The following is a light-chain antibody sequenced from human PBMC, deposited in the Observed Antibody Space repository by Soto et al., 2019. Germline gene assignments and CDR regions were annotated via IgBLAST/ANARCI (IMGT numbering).Light chain of an antibody. CDR3: QHRGT. Sequence: IQLTQSPSSLSASVGDRVTLTCRASQGISSSLAWYQQKPGKAPNLLIYSASTLQSGVAPRFSGSGSGTDFTLTISRLQPDDFATYYCQHRGTFGPGTKVDIK. CDR1: QGISSS. V-gene: IGKV1-9*01. J-gene: IGKJ3*01. CDR2: SAS.